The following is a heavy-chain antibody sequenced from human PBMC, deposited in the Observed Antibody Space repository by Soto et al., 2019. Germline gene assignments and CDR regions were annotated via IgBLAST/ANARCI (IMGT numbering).Heavy chain of an antibody. D-gene: IGHD2-21*02. CDR2: IRSSGGHT. J-gene: IGHJ4*02. CDR3: AKVQEFCGFNCYIVDS. CDR1: GFTFSNSA. Sequence: GGSRRLSGVASGFTFSNSAMSWVRHVPGKGLEWAAGIRSSGGHTNYADSVKGRFTISRDNSKDTLYLQMNSLRAEDTALYYCAKVQEFCGFNCYIVDSWGQGVLVTVSS. V-gene: IGHV3-23*01.